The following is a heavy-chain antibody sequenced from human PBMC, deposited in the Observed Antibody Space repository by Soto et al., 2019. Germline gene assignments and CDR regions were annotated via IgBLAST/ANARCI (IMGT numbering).Heavy chain of an antibody. D-gene: IGHD2-15*01. J-gene: IGHJ6*02. CDR3: ARDARGEYCSGGSCYHGEVAYYYYGMDV. Sequence: QVQLVQSGAEVKKPGASVKVSCKASGYTFTSYGISWVRQAPGQGLEWMGWISAYNGNTNYAQKLQGRVTMTTDTRTRPEYMELXXMXSXXPAVDYCARDARGEYCSGGSCYHGEVAYYYYGMDVWGQGTTVTVSS. CDR1: GYTFTSYG. V-gene: IGHV1-18*01. CDR2: ISAYNGNT.